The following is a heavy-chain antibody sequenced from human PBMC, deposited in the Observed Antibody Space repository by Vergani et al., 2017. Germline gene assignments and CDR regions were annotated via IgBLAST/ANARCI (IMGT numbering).Heavy chain of an antibody. CDR1: GYTFTGYY. Sequence: QVQLVQSGAEVKKPGASVKVSCKASGYTFTGYYMHWVRQAPGQGLEWMGWINPNIGGTNYAQKFQGRVTMTRDTSISTAYMELSRLRSDDTAVYYCARVRQRYYYGMDVWGQGTTVTVSS. J-gene: IGHJ6*02. CDR3: ARVRQRYYYGMDV. CDR2: INPNIGGT. V-gene: IGHV1-2*02.